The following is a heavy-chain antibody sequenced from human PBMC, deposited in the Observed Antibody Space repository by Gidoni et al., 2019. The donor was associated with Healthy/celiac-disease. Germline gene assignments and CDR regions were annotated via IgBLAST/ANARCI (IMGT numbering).Heavy chain of an antibody. CDR2: IHYSGST. J-gene: IGHJ6*02. CDR3: ARLGIAAAGTTDWHYYYGMDV. D-gene: IGHD6-13*01. V-gene: IGHV4-59*08. Sequence: QVQLLESGPGLVKPSETLSLTCTVSGDSLSSDYWNWIRQPPGKGLEWIGYIHYSGSTTYNPSLKSRVTMSGDTSKNQFSLKLSSVTAADTAVYYCARLGIAAAGTTDWHYYYGMDVWGQGTTVTVSS. CDR1: GDSLSSDY.